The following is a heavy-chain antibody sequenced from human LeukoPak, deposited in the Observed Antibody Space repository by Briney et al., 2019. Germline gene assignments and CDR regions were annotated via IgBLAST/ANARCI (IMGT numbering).Heavy chain of an antibody. Sequence: SETLSLTCTVSGGSVSSYEYYWGWIRQPPGKGLEWIGNTYYGGSTYYNPSVESRLTMSVDTSKNQFSLKMSSVTAADTAVYYCARLSKGRYFDYIFDHWGQGALVTVSS. D-gene: IGHD3-9*01. CDR3: ARLSKGRYFDYIFDH. CDR1: GGSVSSYEYY. CDR2: TYYGGST. V-gene: IGHV4-39*01. J-gene: IGHJ4*02.